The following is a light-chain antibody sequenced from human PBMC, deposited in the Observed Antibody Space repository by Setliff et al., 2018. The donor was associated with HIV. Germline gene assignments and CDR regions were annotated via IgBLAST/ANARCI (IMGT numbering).Light chain of an antibody. J-gene: IGLJ1*01. CDR3: CSNTGSNTFV. CDR2: QAT. V-gene: IGLV2-23*01. Sequence: QSALTQPASVSGSPGQSITISCTGTSSDIGRYNLVSWYQQCPGKAPKLMIYQATKRPSGVSNRFSGSKSGNVASLTISGLQAEDEADYYCCSNTGSNTFVFGTGTKVTVL. CDR1: SSDIGRYNL.